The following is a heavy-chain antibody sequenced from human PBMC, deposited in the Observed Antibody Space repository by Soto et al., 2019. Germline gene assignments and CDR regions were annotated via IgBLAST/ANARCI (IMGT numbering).Heavy chain of an antibody. CDR3: ARVLGVGLCY. V-gene: IGHV3-30-3*01. CDR1: GFTFSSYA. CDR2: ISYDGSNK. D-gene: IGHD1-26*01. J-gene: IGHJ4*02. Sequence: QVQLVESGGGGVQPGRSLRLSCAASGFTFSSYAMHWVRQAPGKGLEWVAVISYDGSNKYYADSVKGRFTISRDNSKNTLYLQMHSLRAEDTAVCYCARVLGVGLCYWGQGTLVTVSS.